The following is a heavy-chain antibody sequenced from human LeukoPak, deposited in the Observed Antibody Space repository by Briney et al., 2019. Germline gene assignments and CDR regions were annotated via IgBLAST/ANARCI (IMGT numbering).Heavy chain of an antibody. V-gene: IGHV4-4*02. CDR2: INHSGGT. D-gene: IGHD2-2*01. J-gene: IGHJ4*02. CDR1: GGSISSSNW. Sequence: PSETLSLTCAVSGGSISSSNWWSWVRQPPGKGLEWIGEINHSGGTNYNPSLKSRVTISVDTSKNQFSLKLSSVTAADTAVYYRAGRRSCTSCYVTFDYWGQGTLVTVSS. CDR3: AGRRSCTSCYVTFDY.